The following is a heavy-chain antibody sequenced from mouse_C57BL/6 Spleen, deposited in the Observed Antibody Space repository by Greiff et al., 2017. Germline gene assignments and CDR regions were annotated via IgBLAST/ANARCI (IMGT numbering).Heavy chain of an antibody. CDR3: ARHEDYYGSRGNFDD. V-gene: IGHV5-6*01. J-gene: IGHJ2*01. CDR2: ISSGGSYT. CDR1: GFTFSSYG. D-gene: IGHD1-1*01. Sequence: EVQLQESGGDLVKPGGSLKLSCAASGFTFSSYGMSWVRQTPDKRLEWVATISSGGSYTYYPDSVKGRFTISRDNAKNTLYLQMSSLKSEDTAMYYCARHEDYYGSRGNFDDWGQGTTLTVSS.